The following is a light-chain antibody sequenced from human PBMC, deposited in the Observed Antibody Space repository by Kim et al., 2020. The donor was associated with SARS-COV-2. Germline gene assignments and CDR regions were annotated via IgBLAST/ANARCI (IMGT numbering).Light chain of an antibody. CDR1: SSDVVVYNT. V-gene: IGLV2-14*03. CDR3: SSYTSSSTLVV. Sequence: QSITRPYTETSSDVVVYNTDSCHHQHPGKAPKLMIYDVSNRPSGVSNRFSGSKSGNTASLTISGLQAEDEADYYCSSYTSSSTLVVFGGGTQLTVL. J-gene: IGLJ2*01. CDR2: DVS.